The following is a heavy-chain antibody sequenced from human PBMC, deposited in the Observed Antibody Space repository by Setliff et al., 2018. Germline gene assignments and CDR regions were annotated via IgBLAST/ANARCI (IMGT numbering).Heavy chain of an antibody. CDR1: GFSLSTSGVG. CDR2: IYWNDDK. Sequence: SGPTLVNPGESQAPRLTCTFSGFSLSTSGVGVGWIRQPPGKALEWLALIYWNDDKRYSPSLKSRLTITKDTSKNQVVLTMTNMDPVDTATYYCAHKYGDYVRYFQHWGQGTLVTVSS. D-gene: IGHD4-17*01. V-gene: IGHV2-5*01. J-gene: IGHJ1*01. CDR3: AHKYGDYVRYFQH.